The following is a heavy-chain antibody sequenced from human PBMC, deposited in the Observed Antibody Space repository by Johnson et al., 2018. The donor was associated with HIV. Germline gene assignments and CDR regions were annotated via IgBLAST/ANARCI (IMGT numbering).Heavy chain of an antibody. J-gene: IGHJ3*02. Sequence: VQLVESGGGLVQPGGSLRLSCAASGFTFSKSWMHWVRQAPGKGLVWVSGIYENGNIINYADSVNGRFTISRDNAKNTLYLQMNSLRAEDTAVYYCAREVDAFDMWGQGTLVTVSS. CDR1: GFTFSKSW. CDR3: AREVDAFDM. V-gene: IGHV3-74*01. CDR2: IYENGNII.